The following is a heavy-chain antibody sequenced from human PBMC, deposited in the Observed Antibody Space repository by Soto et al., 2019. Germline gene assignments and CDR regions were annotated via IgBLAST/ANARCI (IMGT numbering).Heavy chain of an antibody. CDR1: GGSISSNSHY. CDR2: IYYSGST. D-gene: IGHD3-10*01. J-gene: IGHJ4*02. V-gene: IGHV4-39*01. CDR3: ARHNYGSGSTYFDY. Sequence: SETLSLTCTVSGGSISSNSHYWGWIRQPPGKGLEWIGSIYYSGSTNYNPSLKSRVTISVDTSKNQFSLKLNSMTAADTAVYYCARHNYGSGSTYFDYWGQGTLVTVSS.